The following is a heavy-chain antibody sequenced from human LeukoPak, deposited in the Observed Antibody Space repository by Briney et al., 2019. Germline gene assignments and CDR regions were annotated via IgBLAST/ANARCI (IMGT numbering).Heavy chain of an antibody. CDR2: IYYSGST. CDR3: AKLHIVVVPAAMDIWFDP. CDR1: GGSISSYY. V-gene: IGHV4-59*08. J-gene: IGHJ5*02. D-gene: IGHD2-2*01. Sequence: KPSETLSLTCTVSGGSISSYYWSWIRQPPGKGLEWIGYIYYSGSTNYNPSLKSRVTISVDTSKNQFSLKLISVTAADTAVYYCAKLHIVVVPAAMDIWFDPWGQGTLVTVSS.